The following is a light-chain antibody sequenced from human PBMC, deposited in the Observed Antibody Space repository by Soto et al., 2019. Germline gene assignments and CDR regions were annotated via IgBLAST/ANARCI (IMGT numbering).Light chain of an antibody. CDR1: QSVSSSY. J-gene: IGKJ5*01. V-gene: IGKV3-20*01. Sequence: EIVLTQSPGTLSLSPGERATLSCRASQSVSSSYLAWYQQKPGQAPRLLIYGASSRATGIPDRFSGSGSGTDFTLTISRLEPEDFAVYYCQQYGSSQTFGQGTLLEIK. CDR2: GAS. CDR3: QQYGSSQT.